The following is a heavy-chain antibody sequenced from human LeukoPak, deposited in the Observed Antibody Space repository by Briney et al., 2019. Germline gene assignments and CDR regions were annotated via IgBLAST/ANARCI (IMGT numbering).Heavy chain of an antibody. Sequence: SETLSLTCDVSGFSISSGYYWGWIRQAPGKGLEWIGSTYHSGNTYYNPSLKSRVTISEDMSKNQLSLTLNSVTASDTAVYYCATITISGNVWSFSDVRIDHWGQGTLVTVSS. CDR3: ATITISGNVWSFSDVRIDH. D-gene: IGHD6-19*01. J-gene: IGHJ4*02. CDR2: TYHSGNT. CDR1: GFSISSGYY. V-gene: IGHV4-38-2*01.